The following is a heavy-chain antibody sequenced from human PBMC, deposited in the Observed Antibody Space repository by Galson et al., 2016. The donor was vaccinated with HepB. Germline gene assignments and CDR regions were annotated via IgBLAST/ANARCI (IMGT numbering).Heavy chain of an antibody. CDR1: GFTFSDYY. D-gene: IGHD1-1*01. V-gene: IGHV3-11*04. Sequence: SLRLSCAASGFTFSDYYMNWIRQAPGKGLEWISYISSSGSTVYYADSAKGRFTISRDNAKNSLSLQMNSLRAEDTAVYYCARGDYRVTTSGTYFDHWGQGTLVTVSS. CDR2: ISSSGSTV. J-gene: IGHJ4*02. CDR3: ARGDYRVTTSGTYFDH.